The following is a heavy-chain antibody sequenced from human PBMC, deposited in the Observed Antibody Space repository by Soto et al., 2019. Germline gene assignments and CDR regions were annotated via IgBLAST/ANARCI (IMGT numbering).Heavy chain of an antibody. CDR3: ATSPTTVWLPVGYYFDY. J-gene: IGHJ4*02. D-gene: IGHD4-17*01. Sequence: QVHLQQWGAGLLTSSETLSLTCAVYGGSFTGLYWSWIRQSPGKGLEWIGEINHSGSTNYNPSLKSRVTISVDTSKNQFSLKLTSATAADTAVYYCATSPTTVWLPVGYYFDYWGQGTLVTVSS. CDR2: INHSGST. V-gene: IGHV4-34*01. CDR1: GGSFTGLY.